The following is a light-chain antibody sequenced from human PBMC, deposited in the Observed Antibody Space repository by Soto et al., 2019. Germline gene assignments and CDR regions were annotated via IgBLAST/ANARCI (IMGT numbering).Light chain of an antibody. CDR2: GAS. CDR1: QSVSSSY. CDR3: QQYGSSPHT. Sequence: EIVLTQSPGTLSLSPGERATLSCRASQSVSSSYLAWYQQKPGQAPRLLIYGASSRATGIPDRFSGSGSGTDVTVTISRLEPEDFAVYYCQQYGSSPHTFGQGTKLEIK. V-gene: IGKV3-20*01. J-gene: IGKJ2*01.